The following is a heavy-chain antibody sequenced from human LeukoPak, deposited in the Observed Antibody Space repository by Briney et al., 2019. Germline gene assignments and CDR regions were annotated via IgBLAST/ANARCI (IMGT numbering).Heavy chain of an antibody. CDR1: GYTFTSYG. D-gene: IGHD5-12*01. V-gene: IGHV1-18*01. Sequence: VASVKVSCKASGYTFTSYGISWVRQAPGQGLEWMGWISAYNGNTNYAQKLQGRVTMTTDTSTSTAYMELRSLRSDDTAVYYCARGAYRVANLSPYFDYWGQGTLVTVSS. CDR2: ISAYNGNT. CDR3: ARGAYRVANLSPYFDY. J-gene: IGHJ4*02.